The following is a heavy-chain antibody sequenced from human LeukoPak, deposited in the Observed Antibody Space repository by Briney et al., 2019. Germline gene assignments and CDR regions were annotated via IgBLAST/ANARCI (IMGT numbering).Heavy chain of an antibody. Sequence: ASVKVSCKVSGYTLTELSMHWVRQAPGKGLEWMGGFDPEDGETIYAQKFQGRVTMTEDTSTETAYMELSSLRFEDTAVYFCATDPSMIPWGYFDYWGQGTLVTVSS. CDR2: FDPEDGET. CDR3: ATDPSMIPWGYFDY. V-gene: IGHV1-24*01. D-gene: IGHD3-22*01. CDR1: GYTLTELS. J-gene: IGHJ4*02.